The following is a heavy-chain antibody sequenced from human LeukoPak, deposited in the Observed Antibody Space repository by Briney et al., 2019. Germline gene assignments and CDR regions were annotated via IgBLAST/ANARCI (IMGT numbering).Heavy chain of an antibody. V-gene: IGHV3-23*01. CDR1: GFTFTSNA. Sequence: GGSLRLSCAASGFTFTSNARSGVRQAPGKGLEWASAISGSGGSTYYADSVKGRFTISRDNSKNTLYLQMNSLRAEDTAVYYCATVFLETGYGFDYWGQGTLVTVSS. J-gene: IGHJ4*02. D-gene: IGHD3-9*01. CDR3: ATVFLETGYGFDY. CDR2: ISGSGGST.